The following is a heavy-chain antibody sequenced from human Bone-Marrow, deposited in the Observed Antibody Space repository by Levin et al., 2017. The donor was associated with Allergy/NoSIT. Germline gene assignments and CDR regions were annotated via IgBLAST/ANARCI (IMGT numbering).Heavy chain of an antibody. CDR3: ASVPGPAHNWFDP. V-gene: IGHV4-59*08. D-gene: IGHD2-2*01. CDR2: ITYSGTT. J-gene: IGHJ5*02. Sequence: KSLEWVGYITYSGTTHYNPPLKSRVTMSIDTSKKQFALKLSSVTAADTAMYYCASVPGPAHNWFDPWGQGTLVTVSS.